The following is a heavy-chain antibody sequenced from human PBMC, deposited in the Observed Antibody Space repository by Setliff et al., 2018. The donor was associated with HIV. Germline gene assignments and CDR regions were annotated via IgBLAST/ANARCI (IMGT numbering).Heavy chain of an antibody. CDR1: GFTFSPYA. V-gene: IGHV3-33*01. D-gene: IGHD2-15*01. Sequence: GGSLRLSCATSGFTFSPYAIHWVRQAPGMGLEWVAMIWADEITKFYADSVKGRFTISRDNSKNTMYLKMNSLRAEDTAVYYCARAGVVEGYYYYYYMDVWGKGTTVTVSS. CDR2: IWADEITK. J-gene: IGHJ6*03. CDR3: ARAGVVEGYYYYYYMDV.